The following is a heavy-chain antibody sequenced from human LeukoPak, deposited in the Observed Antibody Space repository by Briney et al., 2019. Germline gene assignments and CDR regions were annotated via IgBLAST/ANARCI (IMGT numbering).Heavy chain of an antibody. D-gene: IGHD3-9*01. Sequence: SETLSLTCTVSGGSISSYYWSWIRQPPGKGLEWIGEINHSGSTNYNPSLKSRVTISVDTSKNQFSLKLSSVTAADTAVYYCARLSVLRYFDWLFHFDPWGQGTLVTVSS. CDR1: GGSISSYY. CDR2: INHSGST. V-gene: IGHV4-34*01. J-gene: IGHJ5*02. CDR3: ARLSVLRYFDWLFHFDP.